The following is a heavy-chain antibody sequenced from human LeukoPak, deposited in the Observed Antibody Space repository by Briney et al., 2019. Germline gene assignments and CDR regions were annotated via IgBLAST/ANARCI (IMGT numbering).Heavy chain of an antibody. CDR3: ARVEYYDFWSGIDY. Sequence: PGGSLRLSCAASGFTFSSYEMNWVRQAPGKGLEWVSYISSSGSNIYYADSVKGRLTISRDNAKNSLYLQMNSLRAEDTALYYCARVEYYDFWSGIDYWGQGTLVTVSS. J-gene: IGHJ4*02. D-gene: IGHD3-3*01. CDR2: ISSSGSNI. V-gene: IGHV3-48*03. CDR1: GFTFSSYE.